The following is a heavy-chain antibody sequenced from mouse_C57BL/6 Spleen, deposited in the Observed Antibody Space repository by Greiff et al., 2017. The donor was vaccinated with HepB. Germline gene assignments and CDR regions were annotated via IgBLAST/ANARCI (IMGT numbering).Heavy chain of an antibody. D-gene: IGHD2-1*01. Sequence: EVKVVESEGGLVQPGSSMKLSCTASGFTFSDYYMAWVRQVPEKGLEWVANINYDGSSTYYLDSLKSRFIISRDNAKNILYLQMSSLKSEDTATYYCASFYYGYFDYWGQGTTLTVSS. J-gene: IGHJ2*01. CDR3: ASFYYGYFDY. V-gene: IGHV5-16*01. CDR1: GFTFSDYY. CDR2: INYDGSST.